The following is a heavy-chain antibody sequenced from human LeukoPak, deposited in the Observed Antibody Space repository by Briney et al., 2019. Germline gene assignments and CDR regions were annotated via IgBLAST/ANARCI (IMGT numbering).Heavy chain of an antibody. D-gene: IGHD3-9*01. Sequence: PGGSLRLSCAASGFTFSSYGMNWVRQAPGKGLEWVSYISDSGSTIYCADSVKGRLTISRDNAKNSLYLQMNSLRAEDTAVYYCARWGATGYGDYWGQGTLVTVSS. CDR1: GFTFSSYG. J-gene: IGHJ4*02. V-gene: IGHV3-48*03. CDR2: ISDSGSTI. CDR3: ARWGATGYGDY.